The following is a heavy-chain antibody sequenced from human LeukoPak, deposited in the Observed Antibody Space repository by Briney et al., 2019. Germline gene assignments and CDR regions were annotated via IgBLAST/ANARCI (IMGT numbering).Heavy chain of an antibody. D-gene: IGHD3-16*01. Sequence: SETLSLTCTVSGGSISSNSYYWGWIRQPPGKGLEWIGSIYYSGSTYYNPSLKSRVTISVDTSKNQFSLKLSSVTAADTAVYYCASSLAIWGNYFDYWGQGTLVTVSS. CDR2: IYYSGST. CDR3: ASSLAIWGNYFDY. J-gene: IGHJ4*02. V-gene: IGHV4-39*01. CDR1: GGSISSNSYY.